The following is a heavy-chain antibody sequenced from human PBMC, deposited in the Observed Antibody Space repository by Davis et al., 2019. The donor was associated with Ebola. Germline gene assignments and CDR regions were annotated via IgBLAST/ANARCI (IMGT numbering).Heavy chain of an antibody. CDR1: GFIFSNYW. CDR2: FKSKANGGTT. J-gene: IGHJ4*02. Sequence: GESLKISCAASGFIFSNYWMSWVRQAPGKGLEWVGRFKSKANGGTTDYAAPVQGRFTISRDDSENMVYLQMDSLTTEDTALYYCTAGVGHSDFDYWGQGTLVTVSS. CDR3: TAGVGHSDFDY. D-gene: IGHD1-26*01. V-gene: IGHV3-15*01.